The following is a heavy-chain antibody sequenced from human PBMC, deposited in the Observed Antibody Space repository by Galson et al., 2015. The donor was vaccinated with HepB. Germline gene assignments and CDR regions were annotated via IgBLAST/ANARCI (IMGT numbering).Heavy chain of an antibody. CDR3: ARVQVGYCSSTSCYNWPRGYYYMDV. V-gene: IGHV4-59*01. J-gene: IGHJ6*03. Sequence: CTVSGGSISSYYWSWIRQPPGKGLEWIGYIYYSGSTNYNPSLKSRVTISVDTSKNQFSLKLSSVTAVDMALYYCARVQVGYCSSTSCYNWPRGYYYMDVWGKGTPVTVSS. CDR1: GGSISSYY. D-gene: IGHD2-2*02. CDR2: IYYSGST.